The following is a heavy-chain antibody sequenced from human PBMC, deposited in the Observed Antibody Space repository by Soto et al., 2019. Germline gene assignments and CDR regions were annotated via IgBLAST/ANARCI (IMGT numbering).Heavy chain of an antibody. CDR1: GFIFSSYA. Sequence: EVQLLESGGGLVQPGGSLRLSCAASGFIFSSYAMNWVRQAPGKGLEWVSAISASGDSTYYADSVKGRFTISRDNSKNTLDLQMICLRAEDTAVYYCATPRGGWPERYFDYWGQGTLVTVSS. J-gene: IGHJ4*02. CDR2: ISASGDST. CDR3: ATPRGGWPERYFDY. D-gene: IGHD1-1*01. V-gene: IGHV3-23*01.